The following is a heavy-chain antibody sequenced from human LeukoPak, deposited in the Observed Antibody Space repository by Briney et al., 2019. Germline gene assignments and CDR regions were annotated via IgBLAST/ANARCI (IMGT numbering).Heavy chain of an antibody. J-gene: IGHJ4*02. V-gene: IGHV4-59*08. D-gene: IGHD5-24*01. CDR2: IYYSGST. CDR1: GGSISSYY. CDR3: ARGRDGMATFDS. Sequence: SETLSLTCTASGGSISSYYWSWIRQPPGKGLEWIGYIYYSGSTNYNPSLKSRVTISVDTSKNQFSLKLSSVTAADTAVYYCARGRDGMATFDSWGQGTLVTVSS.